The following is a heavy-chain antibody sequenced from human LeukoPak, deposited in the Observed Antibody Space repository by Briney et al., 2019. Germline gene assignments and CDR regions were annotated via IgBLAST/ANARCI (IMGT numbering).Heavy chain of an antibody. D-gene: IGHD6-19*01. CDR2: IYTSGST. V-gene: IGHV4-59*10. J-gene: IGHJ4*02. CDR1: GGSFSGYY. CDR3: ARVGQWLNFDY. Sequence: PSETLSLTCAVYGGSFSGYYWSWIRQPPGKGLEWIGRIYTSGSTNYNPSLKSRVTMSVDTSKNQFSLKLSSVTAADTAVYYCARVGQWLNFDYWGQGTLVTVSS.